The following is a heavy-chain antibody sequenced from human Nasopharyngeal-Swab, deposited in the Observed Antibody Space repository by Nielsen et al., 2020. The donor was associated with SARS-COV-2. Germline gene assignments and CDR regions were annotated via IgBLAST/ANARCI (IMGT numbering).Heavy chain of an antibody. Sequence: GSLKISCAASGFTFSSYWMHWVRQAPGKGLVWVSRINSDGSSTSYADSVKGRFTISRDNAKNTLYLQMNSLRAEDTAVYYCARALYSSGWYLDYWGQGTLVTVSS. V-gene: IGHV3-74*01. CDR1: GFTFSSYW. J-gene: IGHJ4*02. D-gene: IGHD6-19*01. CDR3: ARALYSSGWYLDY. CDR2: INSDGSST.